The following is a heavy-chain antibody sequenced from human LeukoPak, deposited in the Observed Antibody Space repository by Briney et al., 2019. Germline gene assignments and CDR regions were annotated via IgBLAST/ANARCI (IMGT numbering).Heavy chain of an antibody. Sequence: PGGSLRLSCAASGFTFSSCDMGWVRQAPGKGLEWVSDVSDGGGRTQYADSVKGRFTISRDNSKNTLYLQMNSLRAEDTAVYYCGKHSSGSPEHHFDSWGQGTLVTVSS. CDR2: VSDGGGRT. V-gene: IGHV3-23*01. CDR1: GFTFSSCD. J-gene: IGHJ4*02. CDR3: GKHSSGSPEHHFDS. D-gene: IGHD1-26*01.